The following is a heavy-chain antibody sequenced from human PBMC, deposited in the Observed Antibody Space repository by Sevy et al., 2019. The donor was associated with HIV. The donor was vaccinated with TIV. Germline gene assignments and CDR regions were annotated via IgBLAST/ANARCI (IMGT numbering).Heavy chain of an antibody. CDR3: ARSNWVTATNGFSKSYYFDY. V-gene: IGHV4-4*07. CDR1: GDSFSSYF. CDR2: INTSGST. J-gene: IGHJ4*02. Sequence: SETLSLTCTVSGDSFSSYFWAWIRQPAGKGLEWIGRINTSGSTNYNPCLKSRVTMSVDTSKSQFSLKVTSLTAAETAIYFCARSNWVTATNGFSKSYYFDYWGQGSLVTVSS. D-gene: IGHD7-27*01.